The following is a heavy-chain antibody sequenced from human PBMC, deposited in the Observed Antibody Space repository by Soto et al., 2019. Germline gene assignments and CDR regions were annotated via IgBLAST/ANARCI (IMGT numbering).Heavy chain of an antibody. CDR2: IYKSATT. CDR3: ARGRYCLTGRCFPNWFDS. V-gene: IGHV4-30-4*01. CDR1: GDSISNLDYF. J-gene: IGHJ5*01. Sequence: SETLSLTCSVSGDSISNLDYFWAWIRQPPGQALEYIGYIYKSATTCYNPSFESRVAISVDTSKSQFSLNVTSVTAADTAVYFCARGRYCLTGRCFPNWFDSWGQGALVTVSS. D-gene: IGHD7-27*01.